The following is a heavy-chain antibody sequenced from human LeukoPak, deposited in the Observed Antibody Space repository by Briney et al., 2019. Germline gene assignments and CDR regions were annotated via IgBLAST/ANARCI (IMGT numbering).Heavy chain of an antibody. D-gene: IGHD3-10*01. V-gene: IGHV1-2*02. J-gene: IGHJ4*02. CDR3: AREGGYGSGSYYNVGVGDDVDGALDY. CDR2: INPNSGDT. Sequence: GASVKVSRKASGYTITDYYMHWVRQAPGQGLEWMGWINPNSGDTIYAQKFQGRVTMTRNTSISTAYMELSSLRSEDTAVYYCAREGGYGSGSYYNVGVGDDVDGALDYWGQGTLVTVSS. CDR1: GYTITDYY.